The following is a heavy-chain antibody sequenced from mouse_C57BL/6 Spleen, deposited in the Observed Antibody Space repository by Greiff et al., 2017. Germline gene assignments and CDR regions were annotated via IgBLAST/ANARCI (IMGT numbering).Heavy chain of an antibody. CDR3: ARPYSNLYYYAMDY. V-gene: IGHV1-82*01. D-gene: IGHD2-5*01. J-gene: IGHJ4*01. CDR1: GYAFSSSW. Sequence: VQLQESGPELVKPGASVKISCKASGYAFSSSWMNWVKQRPGKGLEWIGRIYPGDGDTNYNGKFKGKATLTADKSSSTAYMQLSSLTSEDSAVYFCARPYSNLYYYAMDYWGQGTSVTVSS. CDR2: IYPGDGDT.